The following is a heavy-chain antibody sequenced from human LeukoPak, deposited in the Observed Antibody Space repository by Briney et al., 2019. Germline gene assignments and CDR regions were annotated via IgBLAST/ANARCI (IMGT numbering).Heavy chain of an antibody. D-gene: IGHD3-10*01. Sequence: ASVKVSCKASGYTFTSYGISWVRQAPGQGLEWMEWISAYNGNTNYAQKLQGRVTMATDTSTSTAYMELRSLRSDDTAVYYCARGRVYGSGSYYPPDAFDIWGQGTMVTVSS. CDR1: GYTFTSYG. J-gene: IGHJ3*02. V-gene: IGHV1-18*01. CDR2: ISAYNGNT. CDR3: ARGRVYGSGSYYPPDAFDI.